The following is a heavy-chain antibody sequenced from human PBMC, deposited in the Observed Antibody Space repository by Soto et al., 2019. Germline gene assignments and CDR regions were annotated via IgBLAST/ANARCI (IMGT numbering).Heavy chain of an antibody. CDR2: IYYSGST. CDR3: ARHDVSYGDYAWFDP. D-gene: IGHD4-17*01. Sequence: QLQLQESGPGLVKPSETLSLTCTVSGGSISSISYYWGWIRQPPGKGLEWIGSIYYSGSTYYNPSLKRPVAISAATSKNQSSLKLSSVTAADTAVYYCARHDVSYGDYAWFDPWGQGTLVTVSS. CDR1: GGSISSISYY. J-gene: IGHJ5*02. V-gene: IGHV4-39*01.